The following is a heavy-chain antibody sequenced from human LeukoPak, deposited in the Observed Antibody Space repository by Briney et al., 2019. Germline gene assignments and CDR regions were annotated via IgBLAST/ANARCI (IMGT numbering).Heavy chain of an antibody. CDR2: IYYSGST. CDR1: GGSISSYY. D-gene: IGHD3-10*01. V-gene: IGHV4-59*01. Sequence: SETLSLTCTVSGGSISSYYWSWIRQPPGKGLEWIGYIYYSGSTNYSPSLKSRVTISVDTSKNQFSLKLHSVTAEDTAVYYCARANYYGSEYYYYYMDVWGKGTTVTISS. CDR3: ARANYYGSEYYYYYMDV. J-gene: IGHJ6*03.